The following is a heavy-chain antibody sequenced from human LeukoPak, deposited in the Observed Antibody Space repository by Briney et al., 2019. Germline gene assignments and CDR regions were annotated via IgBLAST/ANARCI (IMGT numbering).Heavy chain of an antibody. D-gene: IGHD1-26*01. Sequence: PSETLSFTCAVSGGSISSGGYYWGWIRQPPGKGLEWIGSTYYSGSTYYNPSLKSRVTISVDTSKNQFSLKLSSVTAADTAVYYCARDKGLYSGSYDYWGQGTLVTVSS. CDR1: GGSISSGGYY. V-gene: IGHV4-39*07. CDR2: TYYSGST. J-gene: IGHJ4*02. CDR3: ARDKGLYSGSYDY.